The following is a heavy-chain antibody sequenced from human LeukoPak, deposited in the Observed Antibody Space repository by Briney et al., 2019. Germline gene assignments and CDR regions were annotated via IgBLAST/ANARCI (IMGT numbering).Heavy chain of an antibody. J-gene: IGHJ4*02. CDR1: GFTFSSYG. D-gene: IGHD3-22*01. V-gene: IGHV3-30*03. CDR2: ISYDGSNK. Sequence: GGSLRLSCAASGFTFSSYGMHWVRQAPGKGLEWVAVISYDGSNKYYADSVKGRFTISRDNSKNTLYLQMNSLRAEDTAVYYCARARPYYDSSGYHPAIFDYWGQGTLFTVSS. CDR3: ARARPYYDSSGYHPAIFDY.